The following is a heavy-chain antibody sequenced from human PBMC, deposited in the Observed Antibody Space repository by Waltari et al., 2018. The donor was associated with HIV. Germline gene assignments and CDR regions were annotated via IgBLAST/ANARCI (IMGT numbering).Heavy chain of an antibody. CDR2: ISGDGHST. V-gene: IGHV3-64D*06. J-gene: IGHJ4*02. CDR1: GFPFSSYS. D-gene: IGHD3-9*01. Sequence: EVQLVESGGTLVQPGGSLRLSCSASGFPFSSYSIHWVRQTPGKGLEYGSAISGDGHSTYYAVSLKGRFTITRDNSNNTVWLQMRSLRAEDTAVYYCAKGNYDVLTGYYGPSFEYWGQGTLVTVSS. CDR3: AKGNYDVLTGYYGPSFEY.